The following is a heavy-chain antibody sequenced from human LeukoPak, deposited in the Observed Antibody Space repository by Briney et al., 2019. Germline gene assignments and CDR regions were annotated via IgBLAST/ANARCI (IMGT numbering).Heavy chain of an antibody. CDR1: GGSISSGDYY. CDR3: ARKSDYYDSSGYYGDEAFDI. J-gene: IGHJ3*02. Sequence: PSQTLSLTCTVSGGSISSGDYYWSWIRQPPGKGLEWIGYIYYSGSAYYNPSLKSRVTMSVDTSKNQVSLKLSSMTAADTAVYYCARKSDYYDSSGYYGDEAFDIWGQGTMVTVSS. D-gene: IGHD3-22*01. CDR2: IYYSGSA. V-gene: IGHV4-30-4*08.